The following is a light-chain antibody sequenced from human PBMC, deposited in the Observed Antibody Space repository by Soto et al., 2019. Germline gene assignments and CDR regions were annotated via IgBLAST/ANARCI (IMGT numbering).Light chain of an antibody. CDR1: SSDVGGYNY. V-gene: IGLV2-14*01. CDR2: EVS. CDR3: SSYTSSSTLV. J-gene: IGLJ1*01. Sequence: QSALTQPASVSGSPGQSITISCTGTSSDVGGYNYVSWYQQHPGKAPKLMIYEVSNRPSGVSNRFSGSKSGNTASQTISGRQAEDEADYYCSSYTSSSTLVFGTGTKLTV.